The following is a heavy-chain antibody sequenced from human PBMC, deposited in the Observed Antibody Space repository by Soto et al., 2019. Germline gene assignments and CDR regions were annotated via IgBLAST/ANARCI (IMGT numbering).Heavy chain of an antibody. Sequence: LETLSLTCTVSGGSISNYFCNWIRQPAGKGLEWIGRIDNSGSTNYNPSLKSRITMSADTSRNQFSLKLNSVTAADTAVYYCARGGQDFWSGPFDYWGQGALVTVSS. V-gene: IGHV4-4*07. CDR3: ARGGQDFWSGPFDY. D-gene: IGHD3-3*01. J-gene: IGHJ4*02. CDR2: IDNSGST. CDR1: GGSISNYF.